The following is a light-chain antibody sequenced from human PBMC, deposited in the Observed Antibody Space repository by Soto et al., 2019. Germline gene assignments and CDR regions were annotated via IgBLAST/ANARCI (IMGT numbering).Light chain of an antibody. Sequence: DIQMTQSPSTLSGSVGDRVTITCRASQTISSWLAWYQQKPGKAPKLLIYKASTLKSGVPSRFSGSGSGKEFGLTISSLQPDDFATYYCQQYNSYLEAVGQGTKVDIK. CDR1: QTISSW. CDR2: KAS. J-gene: IGKJ1*01. V-gene: IGKV1-5*03. CDR3: QQYNSYLEA.